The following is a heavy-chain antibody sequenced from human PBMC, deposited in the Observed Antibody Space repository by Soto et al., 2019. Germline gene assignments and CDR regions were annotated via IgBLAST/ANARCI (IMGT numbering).Heavy chain of an antibody. D-gene: IGHD2-15*01. CDR1: GYSISSGYH. J-gene: IGHJ5*02. V-gene: IGHV4-38-2*02. Sequence: SETLSLTCTVSGYSISSGYHWALIRQPPGKGLEWLGSVHYSGNTYYNPSLKSRLTISVDKSKNQFSLNLSSVTAADTAVYYCARQDRVVAEGRWFDPWGQGTLVTVSS. CDR2: VHYSGNT. CDR3: ARQDRVVAEGRWFDP.